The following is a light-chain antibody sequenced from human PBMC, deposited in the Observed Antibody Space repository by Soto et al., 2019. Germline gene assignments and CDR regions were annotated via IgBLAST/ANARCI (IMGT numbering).Light chain of an antibody. J-gene: IGLJ3*02. Sequence: QAVVTQPPSASGTPGQSVTISCSGSSSNIGTNTVHWYQQLPGPAPRLLIYNDHQRPSGVPDRLSASKSGTSASLALTEVQSEDEGDYYCASWDESLNAWVFGGGTKLTVL. CDR1: SSNIGTNT. V-gene: IGLV1-44*01. CDR3: ASWDESLNAWV. CDR2: NDH.